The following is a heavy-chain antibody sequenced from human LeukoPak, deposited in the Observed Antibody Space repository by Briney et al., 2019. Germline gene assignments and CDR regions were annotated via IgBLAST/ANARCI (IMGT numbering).Heavy chain of an antibody. CDR2: IYSDGSET. Sequence: GGSLRLSCVASGFTFSSYWMHWVRQAPGKGLVWVSRIYSDGSETTHADSVKGRFTISRDNAKNTLYLQMNSLRAEDTAVYYCARGSSSWSPYYFDYWGRGTLVTVSS. CDR3: ARGSSSWSPYYFDY. J-gene: IGHJ4*02. D-gene: IGHD6-13*01. CDR1: GFTFSSYW. V-gene: IGHV3-74*01.